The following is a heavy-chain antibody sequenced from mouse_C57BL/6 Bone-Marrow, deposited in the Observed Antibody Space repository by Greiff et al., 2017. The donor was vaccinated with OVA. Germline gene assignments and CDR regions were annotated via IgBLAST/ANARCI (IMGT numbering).Heavy chain of an antibody. CDR2: IRNKANGYTT. J-gene: IGHJ2*01. CDR1: GFTFTDYY. Sequence: EVMLVESGGGLVQPGGSLSLSCAASGFTFTDYYMSWVRQPPGKALEWLGFIRNKANGYTTEYSASVKGRFTISRDNSQSILYLQMNALRAEDRATDYSARYISWNYFDYWGQGTTLTVSS. CDR3: ARYISWNYFDY. V-gene: IGHV7-3*01.